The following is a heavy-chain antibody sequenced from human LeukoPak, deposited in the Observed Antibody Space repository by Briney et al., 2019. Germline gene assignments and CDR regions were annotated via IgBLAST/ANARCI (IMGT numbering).Heavy chain of an antibody. D-gene: IGHD4-23*01. Sequence: SETLSLTCAVYGGSFSGYYWSWIRQPPGKGLEWIGEINHSGSTNYNPSLKSRVTISVDTSKNQFSLKLSSVTAADTAVYYCARVLATVVTFRYYYGMDVWGQGTTVTVSS. CDR1: GGSFSGYY. CDR2: INHSGST. V-gene: IGHV4-34*01. CDR3: ARVLATVVTFRYYYGMDV. J-gene: IGHJ6*02.